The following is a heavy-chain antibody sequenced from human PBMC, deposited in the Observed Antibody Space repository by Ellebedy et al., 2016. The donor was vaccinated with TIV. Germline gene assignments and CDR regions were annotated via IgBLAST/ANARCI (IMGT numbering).Heavy chain of an antibody. J-gene: IGHJ4*02. V-gene: IGHV4-34*01. D-gene: IGHD3-16*01. CDR2: INHSGSTT. Sequence: MPSETLSLTCAVSGASFNGHYWSWIRQPPGKGLEWIGEINHSGSTTNYNPSLQSRVTISVDTSKNQFSLNLRSVTAADTAVYYCASCRGGVTKPPDYWGQGTLVTVSS. CDR1: GASFNGHY. CDR3: ASCRGGVTKPPDY.